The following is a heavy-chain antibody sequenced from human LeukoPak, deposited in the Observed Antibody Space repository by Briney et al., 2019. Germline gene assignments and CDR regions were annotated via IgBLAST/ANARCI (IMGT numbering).Heavy chain of an antibody. J-gene: IGHJ5*02. CDR1: GGSISSYY. CDR3: AREVGSGDNWFDP. D-gene: IGHD3-10*01. CDR2: IYYSGST. V-gene: IGHV4-59*12. Sequence: PSETLSLTCTVSGGSISSYYWSWIRQPPGKGLEWIGYIYYSGSTNYNPSLKSRVTISVDTSKNQFSLKLSSVTAADTAVYYCAREVGSGDNWFDPWGQGTLVTVSS.